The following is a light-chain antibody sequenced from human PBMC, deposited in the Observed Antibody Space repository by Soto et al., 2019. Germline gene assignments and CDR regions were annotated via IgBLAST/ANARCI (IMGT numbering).Light chain of an antibody. CDR2: DAS. CDR3: QQGSNWPPPWT. CDR1: QSVTTY. Sequence: EIVLTQSPATLSLSPGERATLSCRASQSVTTYLAWYQQKPGQAPRLLIYDASNRATGNPARFSGSGSRTEFTLNISNLEHDDFAVYYCQQGSNWPPPWTFRRETKVEIK. V-gene: IGKV3-11*01. J-gene: IGKJ1*01.